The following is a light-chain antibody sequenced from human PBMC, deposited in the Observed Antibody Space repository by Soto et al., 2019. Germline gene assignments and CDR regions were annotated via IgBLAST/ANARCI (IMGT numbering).Light chain of an antibody. J-gene: IGLJ2*01. CDR1: SSNIGAGYD. Sequence: QSVLTQPPSVSGAPGQRVTISCTGSSSNIGAGYDVHWYQQLPGTAPKLLIYGNSNRPSGVPDRFSGSKSGTSASLAITGLQAEDEAEYYCQSYDRSLSGLVFGGGTKVTVL. V-gene: IGLV1-40*01. CDR3: QSYDRSLSGLV. CDR2: GNS.